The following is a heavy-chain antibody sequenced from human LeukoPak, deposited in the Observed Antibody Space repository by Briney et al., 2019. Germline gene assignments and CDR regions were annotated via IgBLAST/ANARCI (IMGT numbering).Heavy chain of an antibody. Sequence: SETLSLTCAVSGGSISSGGYSWSWIRQPPGKGLEWIGYIYHSGSTYYNPSLKSRVTISVDRSKSQFSLKLSSVTAADTAVYYCARDSGSYRFDPWGQGTLVTVSS. V-gene: IGHV4-30-2*01. J-gene: IGHJ5*02. CDR3: ARDSGSYRFDP. CDR1: GGSISSGGYS. D-gene: IGHD1-26*01. CDR2: IYHSGST.